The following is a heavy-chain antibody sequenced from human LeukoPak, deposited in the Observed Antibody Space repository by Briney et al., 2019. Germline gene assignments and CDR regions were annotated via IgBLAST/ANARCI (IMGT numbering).Heavy chain of an antibody. CDR1: GDSVTSGGYY. CDR2: ISNSGTT. J-gene: IGHJ3*02. CDR3: ARDAVVTSSPDAFDI. D-gene: IGHD2-21*02. V-gene: IGHV4-31*11. Sequence: KTSETLSLTCAVSGDSVTSGGYYWTWIRHHPGKGLEWIGYISNSGTTSYNPSLKSRVSISVDTSHNQFSLRLTSVTAADTAVYYCARDAVVTSSPDAFDIWGQGTMVTVSS.